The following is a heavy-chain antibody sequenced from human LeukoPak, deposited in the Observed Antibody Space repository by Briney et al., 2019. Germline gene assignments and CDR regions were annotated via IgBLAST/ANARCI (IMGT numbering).Heavy chain of an antibody. D-gene: IGHD3-16*02. V-gene: IGHV3-23*01. J-gene: IGHJ3*02. CDR3: AKASYSYGNDAFDI. CDR1: GFTFSNFA. Sequence: GGSLRLACAASGFTFSNFAMAWVRQVPEKGLEWVSFIRGGGAGAHYADSVRGRFTISRDNSKNTLYLEMNSLRADDTAVYYCAKASYSYGNDAFDIWGQGTKVTVSS. CDR2: IRGGGAGA.